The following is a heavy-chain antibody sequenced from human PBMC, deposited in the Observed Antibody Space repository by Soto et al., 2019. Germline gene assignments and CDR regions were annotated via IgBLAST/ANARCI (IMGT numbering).Heavy chain of an antibody. CDR1: GYSFTSYW. CDR3: ARLSFVVVPAATGWFDP. D-gene: IGHD2-2*01. V-gene: IGHV5-51*01. CDR2: IYPGDSDT. J-gene: IGHJ5*02. Sequence: GESLKISCKGSGYSFTSYWIGWVRQMPGKGLEWMGIIYPGDSDTRYSPSFQGQVTISADKSISTAYLQWSSLKASDTAMYYCARLSFVVVPAATGWFDPWGQGTLVTVSS.